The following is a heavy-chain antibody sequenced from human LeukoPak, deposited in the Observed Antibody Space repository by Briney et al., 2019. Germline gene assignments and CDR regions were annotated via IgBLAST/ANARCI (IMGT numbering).Heavy chain of an antibody. Sequence: GGSLRLSCAASGFTFSSYGMHWVRQAPGKGLEWVAVIWYDGSNKYYADSVKSRFTISRDNAKNSLYLQMNSLRAEDMALYYCAKDYSSSWYASYFDYWGQGTLVTVSS. J-gene: IGHJ4*02. CDR2: IWYDGSNK. CDR3: AKDYSSSWYASYFDY. CDR1: GFTFSSYG. V-gene: IGHV3-33*03. D-gene: IGHD6-13*01.